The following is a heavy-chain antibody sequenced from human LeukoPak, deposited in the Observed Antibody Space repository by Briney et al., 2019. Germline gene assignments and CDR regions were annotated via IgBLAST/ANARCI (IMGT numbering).Heavy chain of an antibody. CDR1: GGSISNYY. D-gene: IGHD2-15*01. J-gene: IGHJ3*02. CDR3: ARGRCCSADICTGGDSFDI. Sequence: SETLSLTCTVSGGSISNYYWSWIRQPAGKGLEWIGRKYARGNSNYNPPVQSRVTMSVDTSKNQFSLKLRSVTAADTAVYYCARGRCCSADICTGGDSFDIWGQGTMVSVSS. CDR2: KYARGNS. V-gene: IGHV4-4*07.